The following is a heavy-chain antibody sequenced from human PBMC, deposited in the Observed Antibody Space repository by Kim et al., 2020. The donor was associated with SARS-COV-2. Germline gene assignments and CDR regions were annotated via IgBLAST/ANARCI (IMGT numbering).Heavy chain of an antibody. CDR3: ARDPDPDYTGGWFDP. V-gene: IGHV4-59*13. CDR1: GGSISSYY. J-gene: IGHJ5*02. D-gene: IGHD4-4*01. CDR2: IYYSGST. Sequence: SETLSLTCTVSGGSISSYYWSWIRQPPGKGLEWIGYIYYSGSTNYNPSLKSRVTISVDTSKNQFSLKLSSVTAADTAVYYCARDPDPDYTGGWFDPWGQGTLVTVSS.